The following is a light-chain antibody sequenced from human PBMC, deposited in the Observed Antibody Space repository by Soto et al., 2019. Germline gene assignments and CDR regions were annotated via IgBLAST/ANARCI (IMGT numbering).Light chain of an antibody. J-gene: IGKJ3*01. CDR2: GAS. CDR1: QSISSN. Sequence: EIVMTQSPATLSVSPGERATLSCRASQSISSNLAWYQQKPGQAPRLLIFGASSRATDIPARFSGSGSGTEFTLTISGLQSEDFAVYYCQQYSDWPRTFGPGTKLDIK. V-gene: IGKV3-15*01. CDR3: QQYSDWPRT.